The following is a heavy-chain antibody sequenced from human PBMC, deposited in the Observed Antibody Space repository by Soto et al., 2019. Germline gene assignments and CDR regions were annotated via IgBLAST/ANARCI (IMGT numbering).Heavy chain of an antibody. CDR1: DYIFLAYG. V-gene: IGHV1-18*01. CDR3: ARDDCNGGSCDGGHYLDL. CDR2: ISPKFGRT. J-gene: IGHJ2*01. Sequence: QVQPVQSGPEVKKAGASVKVSCTAPTDYIFLAYGFDWVRQAHGQGLEWMGWISPKFGRTNYARTLQDRFTMTTDVSTNSVSMELRDLRSDDTVVYYCARDDCNGGSCDGGHYLDLWGRGTPISVSS. D-gene: IGHD2-15*01.